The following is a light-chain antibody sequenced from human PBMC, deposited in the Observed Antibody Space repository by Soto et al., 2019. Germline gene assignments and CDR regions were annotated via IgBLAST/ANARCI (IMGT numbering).Light chain of an antibody. Sequence: DIVMTQSPDSLAVSLGERATINCKSSQSVLYSSNKKNYLAWYQQKSGQSPKVLIYWASTRESGVPDRFSGSGSGTGFTLTISSLQAEDAAVYYCQQSYSTPRTFGQGTKVEIK. CDR3: QQSYSTPRT. V-gene: IGKV4-1*01. J-gene: IGKJ1*01. CDR2: WAS. CDR1: QSVLYSSNKKNY.